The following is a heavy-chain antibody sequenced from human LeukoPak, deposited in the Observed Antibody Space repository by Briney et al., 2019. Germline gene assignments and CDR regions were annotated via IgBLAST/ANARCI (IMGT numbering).Heavy chain of an antibody. D-gene: IGHD1-14*01. Sequence: PGGSLRLSCVASGFALSDSWMHWVRQTPGKGLVWVSHISPDGTVTNYADFLKGRFIISRDNAKNTVFLQINSLRAEHTSVYFCARDVGFSPDRWGQGTLVTVSS. CDR3: ARDVGFSPDR. CDR1: GFALSDSW. J-gene: IGHJ1*01. V-gene: IGHV3-74*01. CDR2: ISPDGTVT.